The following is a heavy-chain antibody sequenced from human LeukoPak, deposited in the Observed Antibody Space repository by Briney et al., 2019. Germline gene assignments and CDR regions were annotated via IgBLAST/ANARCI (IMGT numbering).Heavy chain of an antibody. D-gene: IGHD6-19*01. CDR3: ARSVAVANVFYYYGMDV. CDR2: ISSNGGRT. Sequence: GGSLRLSCAASGFTFSSYGMHWVRQAPGKGLEYVSAISSNGGRTYYANSVKGRFTISRDNSKNTLYLQMGSLRPEDMAMYYCARSVAVANVFYYYGMDVWGQGNMVTVSS. V-gene: IGHV3-64*01. J-gene: IGHJ6*02. CDR1: GFTFSSYG.